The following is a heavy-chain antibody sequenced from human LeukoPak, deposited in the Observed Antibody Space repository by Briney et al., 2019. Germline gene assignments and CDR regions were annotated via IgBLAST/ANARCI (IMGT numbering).Heavy chain of an antibody. CDR2: IYSGGST. Sequence: AGGSLRLSCAASGFTVSSNYMSWVRQAPGNGLEWVSVIYSGGSTYYADSVKGRFTISRDNSKNTLYLQMNSLRAEDTAVYYCARSRRLRGSYWDWGQGTLVTVSS. D-gene: IGHD1-26*01. J-gene: IGHJ4*02. CDR3: ARSRRLRGSYWD. CDR1: GFTVSSNY. V-gene: IGHV3-53*01.